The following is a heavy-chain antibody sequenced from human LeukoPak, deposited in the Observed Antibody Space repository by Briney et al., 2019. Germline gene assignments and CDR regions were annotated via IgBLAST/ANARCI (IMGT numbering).Heavy chain of an antibody. Sequence: ASVKISCKASNYNFISFGFSWVRQAPGQGLEWMGWISAYDDNKKFAQKFQDRVTMTTDTSTSTAYMELRSLRSDDTAVYYCARDGFEYSSSWDNWFDPWGQGTLVTVSS. D-gene: IGHD6-6*01. CDR2: ISAYDDNK. V-gene: IGHV1-18*01. CDR1: NYNFISFG. J-gene: IGHJ5*02. CDR3: ARDGFEYSSSWDNWFDP.